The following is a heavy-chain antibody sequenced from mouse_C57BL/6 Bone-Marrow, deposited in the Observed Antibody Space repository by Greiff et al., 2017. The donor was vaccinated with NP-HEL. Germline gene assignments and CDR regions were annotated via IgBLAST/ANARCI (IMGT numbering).Heavy chain of an antibody. CDR1: GYTFTSYD. V-gene: IGHV1-85*01. D-gene: IGHD1-1*01. CDR2: IYPRDGST. J-gene: IGHJ1*03. CDR3: AEGYYGHFDV. Sequence: VQLQQSGPELVKPGASVKLSCKASGYTFTSYDINWVKQRPGQGLEWIGWIYPRDGSTKYNEKFKGKATLTVATSSSTAYMELRGLTSEDSAVYFCAEGYYGHFDVWGTGTTVTVSS.